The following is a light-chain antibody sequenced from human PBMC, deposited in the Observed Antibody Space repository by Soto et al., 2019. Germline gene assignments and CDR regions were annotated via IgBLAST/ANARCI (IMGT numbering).Light chain of an antibody. CDR2: EVT. Sequence: QSVLTQPASVSGSPGQSITISCTGTSXDIGGHHFVSWYQQQSGKAPKLVIYEVTDRPSGASDRFSGSKSGNTASLTISGLQPEDEADYYCSSYTSSSLYVFGTGTKVTVL. J-gene: IGLJ1*01. V-gene: IGLV2-14*01. CDR1: SXDIGGHHF. CDR3: SSYTSSSLYV.